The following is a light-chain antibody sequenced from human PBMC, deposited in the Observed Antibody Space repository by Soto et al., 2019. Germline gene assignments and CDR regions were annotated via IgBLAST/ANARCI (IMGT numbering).Light chain of an antibody. CDR2: AAS. CDR3: QKYNSAPQS. J-gene: IGKJ5*01. CDR1: QGISTY. Sequence: DIPMTQSPSSLSASVGDRVTITCRASQGISTYLAWYQQKPGRVPKLLIYAASTLQSGVPSRFSGSGSRTDSTLTISTLQPEDVATYYSQKYNSAPQSFGQGTRLEIK. V-gene: IGKV1-27*01.